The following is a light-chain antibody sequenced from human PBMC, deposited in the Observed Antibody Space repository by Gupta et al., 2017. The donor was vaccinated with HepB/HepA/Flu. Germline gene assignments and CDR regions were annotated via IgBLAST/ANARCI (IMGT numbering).Light chain of an antibody. CDR3: MQSQETPGT. J-gene: IGKJ4*01. CDR2: LGS. Sequence: EIVLTQSPLSLPVTPGESASMSCRSSQSLLRGNRYNSLDWYLQKPGQSPQLLIYLGSTRASGVPDRFSGSGSGTDFTLKISRVEAEDVGIYYCMQSQETPGTFGGGTKVEI. V-gene: IGKV2-28*01. CDR1: QSLLRGNRYNS.